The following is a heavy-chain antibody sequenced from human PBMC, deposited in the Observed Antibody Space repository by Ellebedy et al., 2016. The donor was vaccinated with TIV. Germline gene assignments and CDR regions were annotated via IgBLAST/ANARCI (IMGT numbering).Heavy chain of an antibody. CDR3: ARDRIVVVTAGDFYGMDV. J-gene: IGHJ6*02. D-gene: IGHD2-21*02. Sequence: SETLSLTCTVSGGSISSYYWSWIRQPPGKGLEWVGYIYHNGGTNYSPSLKSRLTISVDTPKNQFSLKLSSVTAADTAVYYCARDRIVVVTAGDFYGMDVWGQGTTVTVSS. V-gene: IGHV4-59*12. CDR2: IYHNGGT. CDR1: GGSISSYY.